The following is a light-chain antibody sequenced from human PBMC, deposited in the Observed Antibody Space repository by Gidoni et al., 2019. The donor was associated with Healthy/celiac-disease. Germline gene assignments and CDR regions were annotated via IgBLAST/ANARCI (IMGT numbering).Light chain of an antibody. CDR2: DAS. Sequence: DIVLTQSPATLSLSPGERATLACRASQSVSSYLAWYQQKPGQAPRLLISDASNRATGIPARFSGSGSGTDFTLTISSLEPEDFAVYYCQQRSNWLFGGGTKVEIK. CDR1: QSVSSY. CDR3: QQRSNWL. J-gene: IGKJ4*01. V-gene: IGKV3-11*01.